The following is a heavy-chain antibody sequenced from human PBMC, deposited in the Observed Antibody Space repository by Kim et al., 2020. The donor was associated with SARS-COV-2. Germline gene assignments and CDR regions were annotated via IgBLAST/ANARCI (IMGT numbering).Heavy chain of an antibody. CDR1: GFTFSSYG. Sequence: GGSLRLSCAASGFTFSSYGMHWVRQAPGKGLEWVAVISYDGSNKYYADSVKGRFTISRDNSKNTLYLQMNSLRAEDTAVYYCAKDLGVRGVIIGHDAFDIWGQGTMVTVSS. V-gene: IGHV3-30*18. CDR2: ISYDGSNK. D-gene: IGHD3-10*01. CDR3: AKDLGVRGVIIGHDAFDI. J-gene: IGHJ3*02.